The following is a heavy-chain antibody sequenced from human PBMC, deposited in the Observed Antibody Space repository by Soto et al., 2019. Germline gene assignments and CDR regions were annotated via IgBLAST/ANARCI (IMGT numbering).Heavy chain of an antibody. Sequence: QVQLLQSGAEVMKPGASVKVSCKASVHTFTSYDINWVRQATGQGLERMGWMNPNSGNTGDAQKFKGRVTMTRTTSISTAYMEPSSLRSEDTTVYYCAREGVRGMDVWGPGTTVTVSS. CDR2: MNPNSGNT. J-gene: IGHJ6*02. CDR1: VHTFTSYD. V-gene: IGHV1-8*01. CDR3: AREGVRGMDV. D-gene: IGHD3-16*01.